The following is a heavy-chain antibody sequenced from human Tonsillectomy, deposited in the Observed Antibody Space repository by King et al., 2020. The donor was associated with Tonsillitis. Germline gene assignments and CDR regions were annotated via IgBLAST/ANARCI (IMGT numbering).Heavy chain of an antibody. CDR2: IYDTGST. CDR1: RGSISSYY. V-gene: IGHV4-59*08. CDR3: ARLAGGDSSSYPHDAFGS. Sequence: QLQESGPGLVKPSETLSLPCTVSRGSISSYYWSWIRQPPGKGLDWIGYIYDTGSTNYNPSLKGRVTISVDTSKNQFSLKMSSVTAADTALYYCARLAGGDSSSYPHDAFGSWGQGTMVTFSS. J-gene: IGHJ3*02. D-gene: IGHD3-22*01.